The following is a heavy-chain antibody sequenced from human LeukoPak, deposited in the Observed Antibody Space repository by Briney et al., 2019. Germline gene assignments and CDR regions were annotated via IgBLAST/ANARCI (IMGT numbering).Heavy chain of an antibody. D-gene: IGHD6-19*01. J-gene: IGHJ4*02. V-gene: IGHV3-23*01. CDR2: ISGIGGTT. Sequence: GGSLRLSCAASGSTFSSYAMSWVRQPPGKGLEWVSAISGIGGTTYYADSVKGHFTISRDNSKNTLYLEMNSLRAEDTAVYYCAKESARYSSGWYAADYWGQGTLVTVPS. CDR3: AKESARYSSGWYAADY. CDR1: GSTFSSYA.